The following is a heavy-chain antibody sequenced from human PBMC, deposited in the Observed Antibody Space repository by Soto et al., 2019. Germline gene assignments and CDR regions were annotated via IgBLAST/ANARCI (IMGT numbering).Heavy chain of an antibody. CDR2: ISGSGGST. Sequence: GGSLRLSCAASGFTFSSYAMSWVRQAPGKGLEWVSSISGSGGSTYYADSVKGRFTISRDNSKNTLYLQMNSLRAEDTAVYYCAKPNSVVATYWYFDLWGRGTLVTVSS. J-gene: IGHJ2*01. V-gene: IGHV3-23*01. CDR1: GFTFSSYA. D-gene: IGHD2-15*01. CDR3: AKPNSVVATYWYFDL.